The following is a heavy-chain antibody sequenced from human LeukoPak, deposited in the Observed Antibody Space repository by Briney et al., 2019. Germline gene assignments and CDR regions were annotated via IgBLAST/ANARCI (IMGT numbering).Heavy chain of an antibody. V-gene: IGHV1-24*01. CDR1: GYTLTELS. Sequence: ASVKVSCKVSGYTLTELSMRWVRQAPGKGLEWMGGFDPEDGETIYAQKFQGRVTMTEDTSTDTAYMELSSLRSEDTAVYYCATVANPNEYFQHWGQGTLVTVSS. CDR2: FDPEDGET. D-gene: IGHD5-12*01. J-gene: IGHJ1*01. CDR3: ATVANPNEYFQH.